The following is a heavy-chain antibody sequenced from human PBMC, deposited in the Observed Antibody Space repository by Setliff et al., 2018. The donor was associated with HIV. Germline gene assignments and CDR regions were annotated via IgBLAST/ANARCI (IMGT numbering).Heavy chain of an antibody. D-gene: IGHD3-22*01. CDR2: IHYNEKT. CDR1: GGSASNSRYY. V-gene: IGHV4-39*01. J-gene: IGHJ5*02. CDR3: ASRIYYYDSNNFLREEGFDP. Sequence: PSETLSLTCTVSGGSASNSRYYWAWIRQPPGKGLEYIGSIHYNEKTYYTPSLKSRVTISIDTSKNQISLNLTSVTAADTAVYYCASRIYYYDSNNFLREEGFDPWGQGTLVTVSS.